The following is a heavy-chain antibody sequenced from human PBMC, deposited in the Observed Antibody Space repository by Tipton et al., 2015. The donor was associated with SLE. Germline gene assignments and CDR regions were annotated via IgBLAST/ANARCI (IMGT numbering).Heavy chain of an antibody. CDR1: GFTFDDYA. V-gene: IGHV3-9*01. CDR3: AKGYDILTG. D-gene: IGHD3-9*01. CDR2: ISWNSGSI. Sequence: SLRLSCAASGFTFDDYAMHWVRQAPGKGLEWVSGISWNSGSIGYADSVKGRFTISRDDSKNTLYLQMNSLRAEDTAVYYCAKGYDILTGWGQGTLVTVSS. J-gene: IGHJ4*02.